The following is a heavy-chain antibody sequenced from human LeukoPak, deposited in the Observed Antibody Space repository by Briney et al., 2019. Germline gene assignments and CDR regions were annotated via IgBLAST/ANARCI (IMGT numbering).Heavy chain of an antibody. D-gene: IGHD3-22*01. CDR1: GGSISSYY. V-gene: IGHV4-4*07. J-gene: IGHJ4*02. Sequence: SETLSLTCTVSGGSISSYYWSWIRQPAGKGLEWIGRIYTSGSTNYNPSLRSRVTISLDTSKNQFSLKVTSLTPADTAVYYCAGFPPGSLDSSGQYYEFIYWGQGTVVTVSS. CDR3: AGFPPGSLDSSGQYYEFIY. CDR2: IYTSGST.